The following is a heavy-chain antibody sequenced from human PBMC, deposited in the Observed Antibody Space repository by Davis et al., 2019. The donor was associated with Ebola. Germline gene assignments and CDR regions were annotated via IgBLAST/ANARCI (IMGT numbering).Heavy chain of an antibody. Sequence: PSETLSLTCTVSGGSISISNNYWGWIRQPPGKGLEWIGSIYYNGSTYYNPSLKSRLTMSVDTSKNQFSLKLSSVTAADTAVYYCARAVFHEVLDYWGQGTPVTVSS. V-gene: IGHV4-39*01. D-gene: IGHD3-3*01. CDR2: IYYNGST. CDR1: GGSISISNNY. CDR3: ARAVFHEVLDY. J-gene: IGHJ4*02.